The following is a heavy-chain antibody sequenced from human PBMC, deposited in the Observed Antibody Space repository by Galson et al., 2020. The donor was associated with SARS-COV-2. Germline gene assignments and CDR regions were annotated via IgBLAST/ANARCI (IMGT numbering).Heavy chain of an antibody. Sequence: GGSLRLSCAASGFTFSSYDMHWVRQATGKGLEWVSAIGTAGDTYYPGSVKGRFTISIEKAKNSLYLQMNSLRAGDTAVYYCARGDIVVVPAAMQRTSYYYYYMDVWGKVTTVTVSS. CDR3: ARGDIVVVPAAMQRTSYYYYYMDV. CDR1: GFTFSSYD. V-gene: IGHV3-13*01. J-gene: IGHJ6*03. D-gene: IGHD2-2*01. CDR2: IGTAGDT.